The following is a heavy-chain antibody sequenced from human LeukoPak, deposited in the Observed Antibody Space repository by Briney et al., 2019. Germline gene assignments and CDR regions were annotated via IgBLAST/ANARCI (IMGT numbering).Heavy chain of an antibody. J-gene: IGHJ4*02. CDR1: GGSFSGYY. D-gene: IGHD3-22*01. Sequence: SETLSLTCAVYGGSFSGYYWSWIRQPPGKGLEWIGEINHSGSTNYNPSLKSRVTISVDTSKNQFSLKLSSVTAADTAVYYCARRGNYYDSSDYYSAVDYWGQGTLVTVSS. CDR2: INHSGST. V-gene: IGHV4-34*01. CDR3: ARRGNYYDSSDYYSAVDY.